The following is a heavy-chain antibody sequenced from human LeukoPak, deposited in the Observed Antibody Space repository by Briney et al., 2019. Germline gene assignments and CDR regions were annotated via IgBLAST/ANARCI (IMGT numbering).Heavy chain of an antibody. CDR3: ARGGIQLWLRTDFDY. V-gene: IGHV3-33*01. D-gene: IGHD5-18*01. CDR1: GFTFSSYG. J-gene: IGHJ4*02. Sequence: GRSLRLPCAASGFTFSSYGMHWVRQAPGKGLEWVAVIWYDGSNKYYADSVKGRFTISRDNSKNTLYLQMNSLRAEDTAVYYCARGGIQLWLRTDFDYWGQGTLVTVSS. CDR2: IWYDGSNK.